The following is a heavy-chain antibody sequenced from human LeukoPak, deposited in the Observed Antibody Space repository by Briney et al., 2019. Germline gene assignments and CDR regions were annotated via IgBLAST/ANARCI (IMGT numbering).Heavy chain of an antibody. V-gene: IGHV3-9*01. J-gene: IGHJ4*02. CDR1: GFTLDDYA. CDR2: ISWNSGSI. Sequence: QPGRSLPLSCAASGFTLDDYAMNWVRQAPGKGLEWVSSISWNSGSIGYADSVQGRFTISRDNAKNSLYLQMNSLRAEDTAFYYCAKDIRSSSLGVAVDWGQGTLVTVSS. D-gene: IGHD6-6*01. CDR3: AKDIRSSSLGVAVD.